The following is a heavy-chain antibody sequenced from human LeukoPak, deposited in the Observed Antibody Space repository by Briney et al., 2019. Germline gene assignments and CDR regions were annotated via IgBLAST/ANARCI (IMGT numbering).Heavy chain of an antibody. Sequence: ASVKVSCKASGGIFSSYAISWVRQAPGQGLEWMGRIIPILGIANYAQKFQGRVTITADKSTSTAYMELSSLRSEDTAVYYCARDHDYGGNSGFDYWGQGTLVTVSS. D-gene: IGHD4-23*01. CDR3: ARDHDYGGNSGFDY. V-gene: IGHV1-69*04. CDR2: IIPILGIA. J-gene: IGHJ4*02. CDR1: GGIFSSYA.